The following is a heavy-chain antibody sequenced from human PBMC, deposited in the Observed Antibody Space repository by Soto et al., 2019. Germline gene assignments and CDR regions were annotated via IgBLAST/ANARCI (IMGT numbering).Heavy chain of an antibody. D-gene: IGHD3-22*01. Sequence: SVTVSCKASGGTFRSYAISWLRQAPGQGLEWMGGIIPIFGTANYAQKLQGRVTITADESTSTAYRELSSLRSEETAVYYCARVARITMIVVDSDAFDIWGQGTMVTVSS. V-gene: IGHV1-69*13. CDR2: IIPIFGTA. CDR3: ARVARITMIVVDSDAFDI. J-gene: IGHJ3*02. CDR1: GGTFRSYA.